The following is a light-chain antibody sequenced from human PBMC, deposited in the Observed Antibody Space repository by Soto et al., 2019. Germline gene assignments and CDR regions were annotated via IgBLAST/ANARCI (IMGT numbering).Light chain of an antibody. J-gene: IGKJ2*01. CDR2: AAS. V-gene: IGKV1-39*01. CDR1: QTISSY. CDR3: QQSHSIPYT. Sequence: DIQMTQSPSSLSASVGDRVTITCRASQTISSYLNWYQQKPGKAPKLLIYAASSLQSWVPSRFSGSGSGTDFHLTISSLQPEDFATYYCQQSHSIPYTFGQGTKLEIK.